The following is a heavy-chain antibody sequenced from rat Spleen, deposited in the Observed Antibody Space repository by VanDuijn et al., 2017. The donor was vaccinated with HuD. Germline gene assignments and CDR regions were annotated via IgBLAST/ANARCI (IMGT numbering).Heavy chain of an antibody. J-gene: IGHJ3*01. CDR1: GSSITNSYR. CDR3: ARGGLGAPFAY. D-gene: IGHD5-1*01. Sequence: EVQLQESGPGLVKPSQSLSLTCSVTGSSITNSYRWNWIRKFPGNKLEWMGYINSPGSTNYNPSLQSRISITRDTSKNQFFLQVNSVTTEDTATYYCARGGLGAPFAYWGQGALVTVSS. V-gene: IGHV3-3*01. CDR2: INSPGST.